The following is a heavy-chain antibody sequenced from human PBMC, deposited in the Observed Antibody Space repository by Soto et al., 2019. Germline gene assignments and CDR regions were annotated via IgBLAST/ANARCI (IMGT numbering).Heavy chain of an antibody. Sequence: SETLSLTCTVSGGSISSYYWSWIRQPPGKGLEWIGYIYYSGSTNYNPSLKSRVTISVDTSKNQFSLKLSSVTAADTAVYYCARAYYDFWSGSGATDVWGKGTTVTVSS. CDR2: IYYSGST. V-gene: IGHV4-59*08. J-gene: IGHJ6*04. CDR1: GGSISSYY. D-gene: IGHD3-3*01. CDR3: ARAYYDFWSGSGATDV.